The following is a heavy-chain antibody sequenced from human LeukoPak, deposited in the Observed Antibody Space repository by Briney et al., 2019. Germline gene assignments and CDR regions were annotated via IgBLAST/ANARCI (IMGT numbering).Heavy chain of an antibody. Sequence: PGGSLRLSCAGSGFSFSSYGMHWVRQAPGKGLEWMAFIRSDGSNKYYADSVKGRFTVSRDNSKNTLYLQMNSLRAEDTAVYYCAKHLALVGATTTYDYWGQGTLVIVSS. CDR2: IRSDGSNK. CDR3: AKHLALVGATTTYDY. V-gene: IGHV3-30*02. D-gene: IGHD1-26*01. J-gene: IGHJ4*02. CDR1: GFSFSSYG.